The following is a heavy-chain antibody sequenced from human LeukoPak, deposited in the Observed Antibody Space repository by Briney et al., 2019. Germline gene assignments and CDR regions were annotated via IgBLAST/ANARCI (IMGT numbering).Heavy chain of an antibody. CDR1: GGSINSYY. V-gene: IGHV4-59*08. CDR2: IFYSGST. Sequence: SETLSLTCTVSGGSINSYYWSWIRQPPGKGLEGIGYIFYSGSTKYNPSLKSRVTISVDTSKKQFSLKLSSVRAEDTAVYYCASIAVAGTTQHADYWGQGKLVLVSA. J-gene: IGHJ4*02. D-gene: IGHD6-19*01. CDR3: ASIAVAGTTQHADY.